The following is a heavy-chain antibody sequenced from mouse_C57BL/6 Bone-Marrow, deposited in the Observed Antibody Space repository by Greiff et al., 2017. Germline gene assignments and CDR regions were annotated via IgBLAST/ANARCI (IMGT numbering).Heavy chain of an antibody. V-gene: IGHV1-85*01. J-gene: IGHJ1*03. Sequence: VQRVESGPELVKPGASVKLSCKASGYTFTSYDINWVKQRPGQGLEWIGWLYPRDGSTKYNEKFKGKATLTVDPSSSTAYMELHSLTSEDSAVYFCARLEFDGSSGDWYFDVWGTGTTVTVSS. CDR3: ARLEFDGSSGDWYFDV. D-gene: IGHD1-1*01. CDR1: GYTFTSYD. CDR2: LYPRDGST.